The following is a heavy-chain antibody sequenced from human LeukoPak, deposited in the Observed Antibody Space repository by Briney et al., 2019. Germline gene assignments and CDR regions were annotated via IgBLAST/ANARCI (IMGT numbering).Heavy chain of an antibody. Sequence: GGSLRLSCAASGFTFSNYWMHWVRQAPGKGLVWVSRINSGGSSTSYADSVKGRFTISRDNAKNTLYLQMNSLRAEDTAVYYCARVSSGSYFGYYYYYYMDVWGKGTTVTVSS. CDR1: GFTFSNYW. V-gene: IGHV3-74*01. D-gene: IGHD1-26*01. CDR2: INSGGSST. J-gene: IGHJ6*03. CDR3: ARVSSGSYFGYYYYYYMDV.